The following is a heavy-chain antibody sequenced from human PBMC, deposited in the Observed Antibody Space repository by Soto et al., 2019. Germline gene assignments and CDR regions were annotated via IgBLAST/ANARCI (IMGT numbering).Heavy chain of an antibody. Sequence: FLRLSCAASGFTLSRHTMNWVRQAPGKGLEWVSFIGSRTSDIYYADSVKGRFTISRDNAKNSLYLDLTRLRAEDTAVYFCVRDYYDTSGYPNTFDMWGQGTMVTVSS. CDR3: VRDYYDTSGYPNTFDM. V-gene: IGHV3-21*01. CDR1: GFTLSRHT. CDR2: IGSRTSDI. J-gene: IGHJ3*02. D-gene: IGHD3-22*01.